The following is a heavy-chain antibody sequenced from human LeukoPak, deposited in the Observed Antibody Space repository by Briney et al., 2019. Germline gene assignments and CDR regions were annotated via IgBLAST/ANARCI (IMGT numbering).Heavy chain of an antibody. CDR2: IYTSGST. D-gene: IGHD3-22*01. Sequence: SEPLSLTCTVSGGSISSYYWGWIRQPAGKGLEWIGRIYTSGSTNYNPSLKSRVTMSVDTSKNQFSLKLSSVTAADTAVYYCARDGYYYDSSGYYFWDWFDPWGQGTLVTVSS. V-gene: IGHV4-4*07. J-gene: IGHJ5*02. CDR1: GGSISSYY. CDR3: ARDGYYYDSSGYYFWDWFDP.